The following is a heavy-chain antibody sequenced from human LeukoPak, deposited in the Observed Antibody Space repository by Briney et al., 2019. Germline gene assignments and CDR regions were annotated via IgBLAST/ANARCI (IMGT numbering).Heavy chain of an antibody. CDR2: IDSDGRTT. Sequence: GGSLRLSCAASGFTFRSYWMHWVRQVPGKGLVWVSRIDSDGRTTSYADSVKGRFTISRDNAKNTLYLQMNSLRAEDTAVYYCARGYGSSGHYLRAFDIWGQGTMVTVSS. CDR1: GFTFRSYW. J-gene: IGHJ3*02. D-gene: IGHD3-22*01. CDR3: ARGYGSSGHYLRAFDI. V-gene: IGHV3-74*01.